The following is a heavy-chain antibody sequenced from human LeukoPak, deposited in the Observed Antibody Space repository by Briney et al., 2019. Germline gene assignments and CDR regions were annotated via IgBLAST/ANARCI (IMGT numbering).Heavy chain of an antibody. CDR1: GDSISSGSYY. Sequence: SETLSLTCTVSGDSISSGSYYWSWIRQPAGKGLEWIGRIYSSGRINYNLSLKSRVTISVDTSKNQFPLRLSSVTAADTAVYYCASDRPDVAARPPYYYYYMDVWGKGTTVTVSS. D-gene: IGHD6-6*01. J-gene: IGHJ6*03. V-gene: IGHV4-61*02. CDR2: IYSSGRI. CDR3: ASDRPDVAARPPYYYYYMDV.